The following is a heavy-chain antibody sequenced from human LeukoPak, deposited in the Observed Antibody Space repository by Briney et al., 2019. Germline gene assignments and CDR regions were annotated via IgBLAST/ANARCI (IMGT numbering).Heavy chain of an antibody. CDR2: INHSGST. J-gene: IGHJ6*03. CDR1: GGSFSGYY. V-gene: IGHV4-34*01. CDR3: ASEGSLYYYYMDV. Sequence: SETLSLTCAVYGGSFSGYYRSWIRQPPGKGLEWIGEINHSGSTNYNPSLKSRVTISVDTSKNQFSLKLSSVTAADTAVYYCASEGSLYYYYMDVRGKGTTVTVSS.